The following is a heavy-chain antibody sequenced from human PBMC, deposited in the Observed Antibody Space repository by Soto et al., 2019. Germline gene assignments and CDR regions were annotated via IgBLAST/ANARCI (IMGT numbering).Heavy chain of an antibody. CDR3: ARDRSKDIVVVPAAMSVGWFDP. CDR1: GFTFSSYW. V-gene: IGHV3-74*01. D-gene: IGHD2-2*01. Sequence: GGSLRLSCAASGFTFSSYWMHWVRQAPGKGLVWVSRINIVVSSTSYADSVKGRFTISRDNAKNTLYLQMNSLRAEDTAVYYCARDRSKDIVVVPAAMSVGWFDPWGQGTLVTVSS. CDR2: INIVVSST. J-gene: IGHJ5*02.